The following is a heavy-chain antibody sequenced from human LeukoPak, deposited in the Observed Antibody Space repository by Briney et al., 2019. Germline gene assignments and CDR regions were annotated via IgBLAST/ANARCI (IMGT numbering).Heavy chain of an antibody. J-gene: IGHJ5*02. CDR2: ISTSGS. Sequence: SETLSLTCSVSGGSISSYYWSWIRQPAGKGLEWIGRISTSGSNYNPSLKSRVTISVDTSKNQVSLSLNSVTAADTAVYYCAGGPRESFYNWFDPWGQGTPVTVSS. V-gene: IGHV4-4*07. CDR3: AGGPRESFYNWFDP. D-gene: IGHD3-16*02. CDR1: GGSISSYY.